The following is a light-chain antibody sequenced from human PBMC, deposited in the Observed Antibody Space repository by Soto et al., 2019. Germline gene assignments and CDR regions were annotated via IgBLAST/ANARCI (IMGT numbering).Light chain of an antibody. CDR2: GAS. J-gene: IGKJ5*01. CDR3: QQRSSWIN. V-gene: IGKV3-15*01. Sequence: VVTQSRATLSLSAGERASLSGLASESVSSNLAWYQQKPGQAPMLRIYGASARATGIPARFSGSGSGTEFTLTISSLQSEDFAGYDCQQRSSWINCGQGTRLEIK. CDR1: ESVSSN.